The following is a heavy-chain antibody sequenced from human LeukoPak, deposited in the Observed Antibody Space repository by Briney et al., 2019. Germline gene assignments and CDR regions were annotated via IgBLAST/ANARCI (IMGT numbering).Heavy chain of an antibody. Sequence: GGSLRLSCAVSGFTFSSYGMHWARQAPGKGLEWVAFIRYDGKTEHYADSVKGRLTVSRDTSKNTLYLQMNSLRVEDTAVYYCVRDGMVTEPINYWGQGTLVTVSS. CDR3: VRDGMVTEPINY. V-gene: IGHV3-30*02. J-gene: IGHJ4*02. CDR1: GFTFSSYG. CDR2: IRYDGKTE. D-gene: IGHD2-21*02.